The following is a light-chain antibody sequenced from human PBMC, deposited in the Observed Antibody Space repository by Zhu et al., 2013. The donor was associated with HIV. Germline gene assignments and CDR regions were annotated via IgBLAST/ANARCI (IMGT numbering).Light chain of an antibody. CDR1: NIGSKS. CDR2: DDS. V-gene: IGLV3-21*01. Sequence: SYVLTQPPSVSVAPGKTARIPCGGNNIGSKSVHWYQQKPGQAPVLVIYDDSDRPSGIPERFSGSNSGNTATLTISGTQAMDEADYYCQAWDSSTVVFGGGTKLTVL. CDR3: QAWDSSTVV. J-gene: IGLJ2*01.